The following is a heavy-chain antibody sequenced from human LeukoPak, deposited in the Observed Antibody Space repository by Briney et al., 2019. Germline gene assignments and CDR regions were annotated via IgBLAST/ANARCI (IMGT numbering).Heavy chain of an antibody. Sequence: GGSLRLSCAASGFTFSSYGMHWVRQAPGKGLEWVAVISYDGSNKYYADSVKGRFTISRDNSKNTLYLQMNSLRAEDTAVYYCARDLHGSWYPNWFDPWGQGTLVTVSS. CDR2: ISYDGSNK. CDR1: GFTFSSYG. J-gene: IGHJ5*02. CDR3: ARDLHGSWYPNWFDP. D-gene: IGHD6-13*01. V-gene: IGHV3-30*03.